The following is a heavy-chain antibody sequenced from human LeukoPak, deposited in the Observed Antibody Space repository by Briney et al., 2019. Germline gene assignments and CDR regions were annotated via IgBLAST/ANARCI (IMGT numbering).Heavy chain of an antibody. V-gene: IGHV1-8*01. CDR1: GYTFTSSD. CDR2: INPNSGRT. D-gene: IGHD6-13*01. Sequence: GSVKVTSKASGYTFTSSDINWVRQAAGQGLEWMGWINPNSGRTGYAQKFQGRVTMTANTSISTAYMELSSLRFDDTAVYYCARGRSGLAAVGTYAYWGQETLITVSS. J-gene: IGHJ4*02. CDR3: ARGRSGLAAVGTYAY.